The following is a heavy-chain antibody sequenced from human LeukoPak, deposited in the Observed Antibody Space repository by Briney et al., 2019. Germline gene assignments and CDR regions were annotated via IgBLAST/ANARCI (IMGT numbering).Heavy chain of an antibody. CDR3: ARWDGYSSSPDY. CDR2: INPHSADT. V-gene: IGHV1-2*02. D-gene: IGHD6-13*01. Sequence: ASVKVSCKASGYTFAGFYMHWVRQAPGQGLEWMGWINPHSADTGYAQKFLGRVTMTKDMSISTIYMELTRLRSDDTALYYCARWDGYSSSPDYWGQGTLVTVSS. CDR1: GYTFAGFY. J-gene: IGHJ4*02.